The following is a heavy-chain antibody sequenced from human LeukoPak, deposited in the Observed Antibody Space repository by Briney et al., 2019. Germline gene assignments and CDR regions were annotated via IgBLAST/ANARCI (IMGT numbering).Heavy chain of an antibody. CDR1: GYTFTGYY. Sequence: ASVTVSFKASGYTFTGYYMHWVRQAPGQGLEWMGWINPNSGGTNYAQKFQGRVTMTRDTSISTAYMELSRLRSDDTAVYYCARSLSSSSWYGAFWYYGMDVWGQGTTVTVSS. V-gene: IGHV1-2*02. CDR2: INPNSGGT. J-gene: IGHJ6*02. CDR3: ARSLSSSSWYGAFWYYGMDV. D-gene: IGHD6-13*01.